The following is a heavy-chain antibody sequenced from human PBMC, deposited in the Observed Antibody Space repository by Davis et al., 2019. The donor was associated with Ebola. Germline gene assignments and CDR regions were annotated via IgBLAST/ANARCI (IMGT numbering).Heavy chain of an antibody. D-gene: IGHD5-12*01. CDR1: GYSFTSYW. J-gene: IGHJ3*02. V-gene: IGHV5-51*01. CDR2: IFPGDSDT. Sequence: PGGSLRLSCKGSGYSFTSYWIGWVRQMPGKGLEWMGIIFPGDSDTRYSPSFQGQVSISADKSISTAYLKWSSLKASDTAMYYCARVNIVATIGAFDIWGQGTMVTVSS. CDR3: ARVNIVATIGAFDI.